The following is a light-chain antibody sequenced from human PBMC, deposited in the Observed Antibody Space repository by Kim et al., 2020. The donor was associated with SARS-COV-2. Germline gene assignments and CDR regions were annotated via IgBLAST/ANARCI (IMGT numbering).Light chain of an antibody. Sequence: SSELTQDPAVSVALGQTVRITCQGDSLRSYYASWYQQKPGQAPVLVIYGKNNRPSGIPDRFSGSSSRKTASLTITGAQAEDEADYYCNSRDSSGYVFGTGTKVTVL. CDR3: NSRDSSGYV. CDR1: SLRSYY. V-gene: IGLV3-19*01. CDR2: GKN. J-gene: IGLJ1*01.